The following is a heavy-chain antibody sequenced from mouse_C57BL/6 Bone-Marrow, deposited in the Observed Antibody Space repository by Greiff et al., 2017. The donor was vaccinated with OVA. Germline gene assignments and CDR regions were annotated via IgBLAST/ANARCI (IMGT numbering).Heavy chain of an antibody. J-gene: IGHJ4*01. CDR3: AGNSYAMDD. CDR1: GYTFTSYW. CDR2: IDPSDSYT. D-gene: IGHD2-1*01. Sequence: QVQLQQPGAELVRPGTSVKLSCKASGYTFTSYWMHWVKQRPGQGLEWIGVIDPSDSYTNYNQKFKGKATLTVDTSSSTAYMQLSSLTSEDSAVYYCAGNSYAMDDWGQGTSVTVSS. V-gene: IGHV1-59*01.